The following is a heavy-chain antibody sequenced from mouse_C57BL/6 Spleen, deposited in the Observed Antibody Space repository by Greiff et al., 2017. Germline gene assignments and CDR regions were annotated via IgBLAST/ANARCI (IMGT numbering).Heavy chain of an antibody. CDR1: GYTFTSYW. D-gene: IGHD2-5*01. CDR2: IHPNSGST. J-gene: IGHJ4*01. Sequence: QVQLQQPGAELVKPGASVKLSCKASGYTFTSYWMHWVKQRPGQGLEWIGMIHPNSGSTNYNEKFKSKATLTVDKSSSTAYMKLSSLTSEDSAVYYCARLGDYSNFYAMDYWGQGTSVTVSS. CDR3: ARLGDYSNFYAMDY. V-gene: IGHV1-64*01.